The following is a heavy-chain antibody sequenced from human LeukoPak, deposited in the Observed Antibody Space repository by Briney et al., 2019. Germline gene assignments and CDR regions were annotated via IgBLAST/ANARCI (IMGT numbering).Heavy chain of an antibody. CDR3: ARYPFYDILTGSSDSRP. D-gene: IGHD3-9*01. V-gene: IGHV1-2*02. CDR2: INPNSGGT. J-gene: IGHJ5*02. Sequence: GASVKVSCKASGYTFTGYYMHWVRQAPGQGLEWMGWINPNSGGTNYAQKFQGRVTMTRDTPISTAYMELSRLRSDDTAVYYCARYPFYDILTGSSDSRPWGQGTLVTVSS. CDR1: GYTFTGYY.